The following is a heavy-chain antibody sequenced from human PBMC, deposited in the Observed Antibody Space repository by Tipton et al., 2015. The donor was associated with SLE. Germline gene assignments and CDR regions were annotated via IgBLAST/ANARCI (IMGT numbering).Heavy chain of an antibody. D-gene: IGHD1-14*01. CDR1: GGSIRSYS. V-gene: IGHV4-59*01. CDR3: ARGGSGAFDT. CDR2: IYKSGTT. J-gene: IGHJ3*02. Sequence: TLSLTCSVSGGSIRSYSWSWIRQPPGKGLEWIGYIYKSGTTNCNPSLKSRVTISLDTSKNQFSLKLTSVTAADTAVYYCARGGSGAFDTWGQGTMAIVSS.